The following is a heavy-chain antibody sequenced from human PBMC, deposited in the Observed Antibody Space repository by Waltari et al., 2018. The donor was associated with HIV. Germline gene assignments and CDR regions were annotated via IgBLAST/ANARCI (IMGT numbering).Heavy chain of an antibody. D-gene: IGHD5-18*01. CDR1: GYDFTSYG. CDR3: ARGGGSWIQETHYYKAFDV. CDR2: SWADDGNL. Sequence: QLLQSGTETRKPGASVKISCKASGYDFTSYGISWVRRAPGVGLGWGGGSWADDGNLDIDRKFKDRVSLTTDTSTTTAFLEVRSQKVDDTAIYYCARGGGSWIQETHYYKAFDVWGHGTTVIVSS. V-gene: IGHV1-18*01. J-gene: IGHJ6*01.